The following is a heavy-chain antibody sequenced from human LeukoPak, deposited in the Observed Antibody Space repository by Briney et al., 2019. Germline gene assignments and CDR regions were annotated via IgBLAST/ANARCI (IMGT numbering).Heavy chain of an antibody. V-gene: IGHV3-23*01. CDR3: AKDRAFDWLPSDY. CDR2: ISGSGGST. J-gene: IGHJ4*02. D-gene: IGHD3-9*01. Sequence: GGSLRLSCAASGFTFSSYAMSWVRQAPGKELEWVSTISGSGGSTYYAGSVKGRFTISRDNSKNTLYLQMNSLRAEDTAVYYCAKDRAFDWLPSDYWGQGTLVTVSS. CDR1: GFTFSSYA.